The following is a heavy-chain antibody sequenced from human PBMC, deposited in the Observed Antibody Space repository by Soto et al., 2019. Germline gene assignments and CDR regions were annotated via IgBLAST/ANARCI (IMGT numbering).Heavy chain of an antibody. CDR1: ECTFSKYW. V-gene: IGHV3-74*01. CDR2: INGDGSST. Sequence: GGSLRLSCAASECTFSKYWMHWVRQVQGKGLVWVSHINGDGSSTSYADSVKGRFTISRDNSKNSLYLQMNSLRAEDTAIYYCARGRLLYSSGYYVGWLDPWGQGTQVTVSS. J-gene: IGHJ5*02. CDR3: ARGRLLYSSGYYVGWLDP. D-gene: IGHD6-19*01.